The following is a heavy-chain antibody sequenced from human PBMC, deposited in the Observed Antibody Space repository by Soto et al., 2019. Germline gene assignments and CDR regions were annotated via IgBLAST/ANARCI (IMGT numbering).Heavy chain of an antibody. V-gene: IGHV4-30-4*01. CDR2: IYYSGST. Sequence: SETLSLTCTVSGGSISSGDYYWSWIRQPPGKGLEWIGYIYYSGSTYYNPSPKSRVTISVDTSKNQFSLKLSSVTAEDTVVYYCAGFWGCYYYYYGKGVLGQGTTVTVSS. D-gene: IGHD3-16*01. CDR1: GGSISSGDYY. J-gene: IGHJ6*02. CDR3: AGFWGCYYYYYGKGV.